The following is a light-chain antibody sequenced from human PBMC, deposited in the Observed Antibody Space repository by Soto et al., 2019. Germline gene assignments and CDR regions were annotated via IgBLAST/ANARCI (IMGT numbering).Light chain of an antibody. J-gene: IGLJ3*02. CDR2: GNS. CDR1: SSKIGAGYD. CDR3: QSYDSSLSGWV. V-gene: IGLV1-40*01. Sequence: QLVLTQPPSVSGAPGQRVTISCTGSSSKIGAGYDVHWYQQLPGTAPKLLIYGNSNRPSGVPDRFSGSKTGTSASLANTGLQAEDEADYYCQSYDSSLSGWVFGGGTKLTVL.